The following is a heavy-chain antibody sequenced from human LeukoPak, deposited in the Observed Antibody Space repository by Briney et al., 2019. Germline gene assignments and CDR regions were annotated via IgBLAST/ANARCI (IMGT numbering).Heavy chain of an antibody. V-gene: IGHV1-69*13. Sequence: SVKVSCKAFGGTFSSYAISWVRQAPGQGLEWMGGIIPIFGTANYAQKFQGRVTITADESTSTAYMELSSLRSEDTAVYYCARGLAYCGGDCYSNFDYWGQGTLVTVSS. J-gene: IGHJ4*02. CDR2: IIPIFGTA. CDR3: ARGLAYCGGDCYSNFDY. CDR1: GGTFSSYA. D-gene: IGHD2-21*02.